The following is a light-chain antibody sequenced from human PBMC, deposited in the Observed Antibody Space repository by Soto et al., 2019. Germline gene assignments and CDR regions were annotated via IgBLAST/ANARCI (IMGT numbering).Light chain of an antibody. CDR1: QSIGSS. V-gene: IGKV1-39*01. J-gene: IGKJ2*01. Sequence: DVRMTQSPSSLSASVGDRVTITCRASQSIGSSLNWYQQKPGKAPKVLIYAASSLQSGVPSRFIGSGSGTDFTLTISSLQPEDFASYYCQQSHATPRTLGQGTKLEIK. CDR2: AAS. CDR3: QQSHATPRT.